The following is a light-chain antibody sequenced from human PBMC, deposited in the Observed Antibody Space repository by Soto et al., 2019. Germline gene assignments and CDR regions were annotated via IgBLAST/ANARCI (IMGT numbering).Light chain of an antibody. CDR3: QQRGNWIT. Sequence: EIVLTQSPATLSLSPGERATLSCRASQSVSSYLAWYQQKPGQAPRLLIYDASNRATGIPARFSASGSGTDFTLTLSNLEPEDSAVYYCQQRGNWITFGPGTRLEIK. CDR2: DAS. CDR1: QSVSSY. V-gene: IGKV3-11*01. J-gene: IGKJ5*01.